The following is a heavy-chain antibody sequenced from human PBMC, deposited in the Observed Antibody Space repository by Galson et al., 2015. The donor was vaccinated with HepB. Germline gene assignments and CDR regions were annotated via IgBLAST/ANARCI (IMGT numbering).Heavy chain of an antibody. CDR2: ISYDGSNK. J-gene: IGHJ4*02. CDR1: GFTFSSYA. D-gene: IGHD5-18*01. V-gene: IGHV3-30-3*01. CDR3: ARAGGGYSYDAFDY. Sequence: SLRLSCAASGFTFSSYAMHWVRQAPGKGLEWVAVISYDGSNKYYADSVKGRFTISRDNSKNTLYLQMNSLRAEDTAVYYCARAGGGYSYDAFDYWGQGTLVTVSS.